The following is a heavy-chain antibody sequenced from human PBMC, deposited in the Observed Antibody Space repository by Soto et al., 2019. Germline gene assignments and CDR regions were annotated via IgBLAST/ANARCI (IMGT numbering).Heavy chain of an antibody. CDR1: GGSINTGGYY. Sequence: QVQLQESGPGLVKPSQTLSLTCTVSGGSINTGGYYWNWIRQHPRKGLEWIGYFYYSRSTYYNPSLKSRGTISVNTSKNQFSRKLSSVTAADTAVYYCARSVFPWGQGTLVTVSS. CDR3: ARSVFP. V-gene: IGHV4-31*03. CDR2: FYYSRST. J-gene: IGHJ5*02.